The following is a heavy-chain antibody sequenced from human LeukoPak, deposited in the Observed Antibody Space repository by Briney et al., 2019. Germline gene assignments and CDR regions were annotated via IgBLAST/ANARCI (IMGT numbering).Heavy chain of an antibody. CDR3: ARFGIRKNWFDP. D-gene: IGHD1-14*01. CDR1: GYTFTSYD. J-gene: IGHJ5*02. V-gene: IGHV1-8*01. CDR2: MNPNSGNT. Sequence: ASVKVSCKASGYTFTSYDINWVRQATGQGLEWMGWMNPNSGNTGYAQKFQGRVTMTRNTSISTAYMELSSLRSEDTAVYYCARFGIRKNWFDPWGQGTLVTVSS.